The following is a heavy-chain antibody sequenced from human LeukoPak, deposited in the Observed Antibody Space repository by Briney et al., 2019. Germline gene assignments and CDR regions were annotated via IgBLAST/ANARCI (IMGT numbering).Heavy chain of an antibody. CDR3: ARELRYYYYMDV. J-gene: IGHJ6*03. CDR2: TYYRSKWYN. Sequence: SQTLSLTCAISGDSVSSNSAAWNWVRQSPSRGLEWLGRTYYRSKWYNDYAVSVKSRITINPDTSKNQFSLKLSSVTAADTAVYYCARELRYYYYMDVWGKGTTVTVSS. V-gene: IGHV6-1*01. CDR1: GDSVSSNSAA.